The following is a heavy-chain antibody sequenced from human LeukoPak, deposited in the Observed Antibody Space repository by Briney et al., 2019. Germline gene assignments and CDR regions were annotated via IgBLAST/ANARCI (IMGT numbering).Heavy chain of an antibody. CDR1: GYSFTSHW. D-gene: IGHD3-10*01. Sequence: GESLPISCTGSGYSFTSHWIGWIRQMPRKGREWMGLIHPLESDSRYSPSFQGQVTMSAYTSINTVYLQWSSLKASATAMSFLGRRLLGGSGSSDYGGQGTVVTASA. CDR3: GRRLLGGSGSSDY. V-gene: IGHV5-51*01. CDR2: IHPLESDS. J-gene: IGHJ4*02.